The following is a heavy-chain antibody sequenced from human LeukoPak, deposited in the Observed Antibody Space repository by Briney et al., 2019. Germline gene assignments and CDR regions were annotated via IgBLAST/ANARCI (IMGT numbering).Heavy chain of an antibody. J-gene: IGHJ6*03. CDR3: AKRGNPAVGHHYLDV. D-gene: IGHD2-2*01. Sequence: GGSLRPSCAASGFTFSSYDMSWVRQAPGKGLEWVSSITISGGSTFYADSVMGRFTISRDNYKNTPYLQMNSLSAEDTAVYYCAKRGNPAVGHHYLDVWGKGTTVSVSS. CDR2: ITISGGST. V-gene: IGHV3-23*01. CDR1: GFTFSSYD.